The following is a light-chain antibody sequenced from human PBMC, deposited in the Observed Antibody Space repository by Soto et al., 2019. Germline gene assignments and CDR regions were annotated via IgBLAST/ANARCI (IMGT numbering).Light chain of an antibody. Sequence: EIVLTQSPAPLSVSPGERATLSCRASQRIRSNVAWYQQKPGQAPRLLMYGASTRATGVPDRFSGSGSGTEFTITISILQSEDFAIYYCQKYNTGPPWTCGQGTKVDIK. CDR2: GAS. V-gene: IGKV3-15*01. J-gene: IGKJ1*01. CDR1: QRIRSN. CDR3: QKYNTGPPWT.